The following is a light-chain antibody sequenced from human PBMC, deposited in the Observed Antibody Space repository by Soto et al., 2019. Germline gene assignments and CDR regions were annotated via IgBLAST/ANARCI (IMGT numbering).Light chain of an antibody. CDR2: DAS. V-gene: IGKV3-11*01. CDR1: QSVGSY. J-gene: IGKJ4*01. CDR3: QQRSNWPPLT. Sequence: EIVLTQSPATLSLSPGEGATLFCRASQSVGSYLAWYQQKPGQAPRLLIYDASNRATGIPARFSGSGSGTDFTLTISSLEPEDFAVYYCQQRSNWPPLTFGGGTKVEIK.